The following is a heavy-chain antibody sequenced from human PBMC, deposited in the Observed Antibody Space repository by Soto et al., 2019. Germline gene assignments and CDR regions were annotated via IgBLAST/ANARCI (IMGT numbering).Heavy chain of an antibody. J-gene: IGHJ3*02. CDR3: ARDLSQLGKDDAFDI. Sequence: GGSLRLSCAASGFTFSSYWMSWVRQAPGKGLEWVANIKQDGSEKYYVDSVKGRFTISRDNAKNSLYLQMNSLRAEDTAVYYCARDLSQLGKDDAFDIWGQGTMVTVSS. V-gene: IGHV3-7*01. D-gene: IGHD6-6*01. CDR1: GFTFSSYW. CDR2: IKQDGSEK.